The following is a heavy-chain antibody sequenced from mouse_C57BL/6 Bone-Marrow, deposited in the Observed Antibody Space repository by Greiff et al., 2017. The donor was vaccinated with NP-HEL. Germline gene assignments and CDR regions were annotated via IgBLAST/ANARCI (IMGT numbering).Heavy chain of an antibody. CDR1: GFNIKDYY. CDR2: IDPEDGET. CDR3: ARHDGYYWWYFDV. V-gene: IGHV14-2*01. D-gene: IGHD2-3*01. Sequence: VQLQQSGAELVKPGASVTLSCTASGFNIKDYYMPWVKQRTEQGLEWIGRIDPEDGETKYAPKFPGKATITADTSSNTAYLQLSSLTSEDTAVYYCARHDGYYWWYFDVWGTGTTVTVSS. J-gene: IGHJ1*03.